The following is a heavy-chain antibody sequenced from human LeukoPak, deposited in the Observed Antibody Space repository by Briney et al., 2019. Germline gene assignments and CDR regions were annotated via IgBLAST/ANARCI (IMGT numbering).Heavy chain of an antibody. CDR2: ISYGGSNQ. D-gene: IGHD5-12*01. V-gene: IGHV3-30-3*01. J-gene: IGHJ5*02. CDR3: AREREVATYYFDP. Sequence: GGSLRLSCAASGFTFSSYAMHWVRQAPGKGLEWVAVISYGGSNQYYADSVKGRSTISRDNSKSTLYLEMDSLRPEDTAVYYCAREREVATYYFDPWGQGTLVTVSS. CDR1: GFTFSSYA.